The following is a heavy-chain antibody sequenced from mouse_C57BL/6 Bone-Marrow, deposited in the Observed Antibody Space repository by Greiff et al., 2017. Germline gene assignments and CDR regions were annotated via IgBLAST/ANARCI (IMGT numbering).Heavy chain of an antibody. CDR2: IYPTSGRT. Sequence: QVQLKQPGAELVKPGASVKMSCKASGYTFTSYWITWVKQRPGQGLEWIGDIYPTSGRTNYNEKFKSKAILTVDTSSNTAYRQLSSLTSEDSAVLYCARSGPLGRSFDDWGQGTTLTVSS. V-gene: IGHV1-55*01. D-gene: IGHD4-1*01. CDR1: GYTFTSYW. J-gene: IGHJ2*01. CDR3: ARSGPLGRSFDD.